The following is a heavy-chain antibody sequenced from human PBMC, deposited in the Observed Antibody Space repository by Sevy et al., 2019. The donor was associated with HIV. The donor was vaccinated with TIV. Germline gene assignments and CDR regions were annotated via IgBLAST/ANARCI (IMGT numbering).Heavy chain of an antibody. V-gene: IGHV3-30*04. D-gene: IGHD6-19*01. Sequence: GGSLRLSCAASGFTFTTYAMHWVRQAPGKGLDWVAFISYDGTDKYYVDSVNGRFTISRDSSKNTLSLQMNSLRAEDTAVYYCARDGITNGWYRGYYFDYWGQRTLVTVSS. J-gene: IGHJ4*02. CDR1: GFTFTTYA. CDR2: ISYDGTDK. CDR3: ARDGITNGWYRGYYFDY.